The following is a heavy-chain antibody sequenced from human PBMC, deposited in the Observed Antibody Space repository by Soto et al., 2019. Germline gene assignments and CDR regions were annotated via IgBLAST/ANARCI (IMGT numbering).Heavy chain of an antibody. CDR3: AHRVGLQGNWNGGYFDF. J-gene: IGHJ4*02. D-gene: IGHD1-1*01. CDR2: IYWDDDK. CDR1: GFSLATSGVG. Sequence: QVTLEESGPTRVKPTQTLTLTCTFSGFSLATSGVGVGWVRQPPGKALERLALIYWDDDKRYSPSLRSRLTVTMDTSRNQVVLTMTNMDPVDTATSYCAHRVGLQGNWNGGYFDFWGQGALVTVSS. V-gene: IGHV2-5*02.